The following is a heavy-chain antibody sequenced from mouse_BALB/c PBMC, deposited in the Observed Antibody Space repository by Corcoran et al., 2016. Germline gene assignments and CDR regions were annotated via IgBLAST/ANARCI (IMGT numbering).Heavy chain of an antibody. CDR3: ARRYGRDYFDY. CDR2: ISYDGSN. J-gene: IGHJ2*01. V-gene: IGHV3-6*02. Sequence: DVQLQESGPGLVKPSQSLSLTCSVTGYSITSGYYWNWIRQFPGNKLESMGYISYDGSNNYNPSLKNRISITRDTSKNQFFLKLNSVTTEDTATYYCARRYGRDYFDYWGQGTTLTVSS. D-gene: IGHD1-1*01. CDR1: GYSITSGYY.